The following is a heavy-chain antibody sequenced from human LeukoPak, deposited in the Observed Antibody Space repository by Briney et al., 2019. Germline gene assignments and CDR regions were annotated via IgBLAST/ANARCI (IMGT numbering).Heavy chain of an antibody. J-gene: IGHJ4*02. CDR2: ISSSSNYI. CDR3: ATAVCGGGSCYDFDY. CDR1: GSTFSSYT. V-gene: IGHV3-21*01. D-gene: IGHD2-15*01. Sequence: SGGSLRLSCAASGSTFSSYTMNWVRQAPGKGLEWVSSISSSSNYIYYADSVKGRFTISRDNAKNSLYLQMNSLRAEDTAVYYCATAVCGGGSCYDFDYWGQGTLVTVSS.